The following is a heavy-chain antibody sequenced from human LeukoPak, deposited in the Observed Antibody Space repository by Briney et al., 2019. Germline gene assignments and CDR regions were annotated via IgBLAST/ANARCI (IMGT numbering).Heavy chain of an antibody. D-gene: IGHD6-19*01. CDR3: AKDGVRRYTREGYSSGWYRPRDYYYYYMDV. Sequence: GGSLRLSCAASGFTFDDYAMHWVRQAPGKGLEWVSLISWDGGSTYYADSVKGRFTISRDNSKNSLYLQMNSLRAEDTALYYCAKDGVRRYTREGYSSGWYRPRDYYYYYMDVWGKGTTVTVSS. CDR2: ISWDGGST. CDR1: GFTFDDYA. J-gene: IGHJ6*03. V-gene: IGHV3-43D*03.